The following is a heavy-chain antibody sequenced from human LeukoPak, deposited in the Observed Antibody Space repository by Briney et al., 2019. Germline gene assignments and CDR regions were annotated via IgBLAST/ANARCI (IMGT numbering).Heavy chain of an antibody. CDR3: ARDRHCSGGSCTHDAFDI. J-gene: IGHJ3*02. CDR2: INHSGST. D-gene: IGHD2-15*01. CDR1: GGSFSGYY. Sequence: PSETLSLTCAVYGGSFSGYYWSWSRQPPGKGLEWIGEINHSGSTNYNPSLKSRVTISVDTSKNQFSLKLSSVTAADTAVYYCARDRHCSGGSCTHDAFDIWGQGTMVTVSP. V-gene: IGHV4-34*01.